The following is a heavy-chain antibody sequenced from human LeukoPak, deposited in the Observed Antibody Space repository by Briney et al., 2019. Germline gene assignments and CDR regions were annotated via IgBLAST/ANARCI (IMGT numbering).Heavy chain of an antibody. V-gene: IGHV1-8*03. D-gene: IGHD2-15*01. CDR2: MNPNSGNT. CDR1: GYTFTSYD. J-gene: IGHJ4*02. Sequence: GASVKVSCKASGYTFTSYDINWVLQATGQGLEWMGWMNPNSGNTGYAQKFQGRVTITRNTSISTAYMELSSLRSEDTAVYYCARGFLVEPFDYWGQGTLVTVSS. CDR3: ARGFLVEPFDY.